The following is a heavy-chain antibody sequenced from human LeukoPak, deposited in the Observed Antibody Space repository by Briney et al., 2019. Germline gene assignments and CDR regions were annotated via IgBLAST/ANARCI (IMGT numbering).Heavy chain of an antibody. D-gene: IGHD3-9*01. V-gene: IGHV1-2*02. CDR2: INPNSGGT. Sequence: ASVKVSCKASGYTFTGYYMHWVRQAPGQGLEWMGWINPNSGGTNYAQKFQGRVTMTRDTSISTAYMELSRLRSDDTAVYYCARDRNDILTGYLYGSSFDYWGQGTLVTVSS. J-gene: IGHJ4*02. CDR1: GYTFTGYY. CDR3: ARDRNDILTGYLYGSSFDY.